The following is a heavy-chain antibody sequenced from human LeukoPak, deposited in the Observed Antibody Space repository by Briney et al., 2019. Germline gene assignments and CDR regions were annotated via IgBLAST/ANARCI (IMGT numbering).Heavy chain of an antibody. Sequence: GASVKVSCKASGYTFTSYYMHWVRQAPGQGLEWMGIINPSGGSTSYAQKFQGRVTMTRDTSTSTVYMELSSLRSKDTAVYYCARGNLAYCGGDCPGGYWGQGTLVTVSS. J-gene: IGHJ4*02. CDR2: INPSGGST. CDR1: GYTFTSYY. D-gene: IGHD2-21*02. V-gene: IGHV1-46*03. CDR3: ARGNLAYCGGDCPGGY.